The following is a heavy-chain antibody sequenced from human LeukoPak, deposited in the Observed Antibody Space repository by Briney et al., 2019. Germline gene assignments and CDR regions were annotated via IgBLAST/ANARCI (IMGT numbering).Heavy chain of an antibody. J-gene: IGHJ3*02. CDR1: GGSFSGYY. Sequence: SETLSLTCAVYGGSFSGYYWSWIRQPPGKGLEWSMDINNSGSTNSNPSHKSRVTISVDTSKNQFSLKLSSVTAADTAVYYCAKSNGYCLVDIWGEGTMVTVSS. D-gene: IGHD3-22*01. V-gene: IGHV4-34*01. CDR3: AKSNGYCLVDI. CDR2: INNSGST.